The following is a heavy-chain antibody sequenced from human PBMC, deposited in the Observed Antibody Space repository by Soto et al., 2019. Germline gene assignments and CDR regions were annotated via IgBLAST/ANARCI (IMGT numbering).Heavy chain of an antibody. V-gene: IGHV3-21*01. CDR3: ARDLWGSWDY. Sequence: EVQLVESGGGLVKPGGSLRLSCAASGFTFSSYSMNWVRQAPGKGLEWVSSISSSSSYIYYADSVKGRFTISRDNAKNSLYLQMNRLRAEDTAVYYCARDLWGSWDYWGQGTLVTVSS. CDR2: ISSSSSYI. J-gene: IGHJ4*02. D-gene: IGHD7-27*01. CDR1: GFTFSSYS.